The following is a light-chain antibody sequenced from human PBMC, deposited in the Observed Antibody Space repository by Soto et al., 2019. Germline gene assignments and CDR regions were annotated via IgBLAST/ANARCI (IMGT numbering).Light chain of an antibody. CDR1: QDISNY. J-gene: IGKJ5*01. Sequence: DIQMTQSPSSLSASVGDRVTITCQASQDISNYLNWYQQKPGKAPKLLIYDASNLETGVPSRFSGGGSGTDFTFTISSLQPEDTATYYCHRLTTFGQGTRLEIK. CDR2: DAS. CDR3: HRLTT. V-gene: IGKV1-33*01.